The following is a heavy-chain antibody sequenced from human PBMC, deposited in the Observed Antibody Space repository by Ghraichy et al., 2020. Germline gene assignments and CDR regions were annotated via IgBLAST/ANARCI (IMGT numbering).Heavy chain of an antibody. CDR2: IYYSGST. Sequence: SETLSLTCTVSGGSISSCSYYWGWIRQPPGKGLEWIGSIYYSGSTYYNPSLKSRVTISVDTSKNQFPLKLSSVTAADTAVYYCARQAVLVVYAPYYFDYWGHGPLLTVSS. V-gene: IGHV4-39*01. CDR3: ARQAVLVVYAPYYFDY. J-gene: IGHJ4*01. D-gene: IGHD2-8*02. CDR1: GGSISSCSYY.